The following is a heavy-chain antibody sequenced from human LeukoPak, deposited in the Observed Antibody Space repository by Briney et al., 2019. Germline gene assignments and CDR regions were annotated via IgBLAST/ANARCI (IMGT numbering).Heavy chain of an antibody. CDR3: ARDRSVGATHPGY. CDR1: GYTFTSYH. V-gene: IGHV1-46*01. CDR2: INPSGGST. Sequence: GASVKVSCKPSGYTFTSYHMHWVRQAPGQGLEWMGIINPSGGSTSYAQKFQGRVTMTRDTSTSTVYMELSSLRSEDTAVYYCARDRSVGATHPGYWGQGTLVTVSS. J-gene: IGHJ4*02. D-gene: IGHD1-26*01.